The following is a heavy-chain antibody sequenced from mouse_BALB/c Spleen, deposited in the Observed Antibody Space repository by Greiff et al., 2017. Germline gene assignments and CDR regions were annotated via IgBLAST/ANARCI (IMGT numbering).Heavy chain of an antibody. CDR3: TRSLYDGYFHYYALDY. D-gene: IGHD2-3*01. CDR2: IDPYNGGT. J-gene: IGHJ4*01. V-gene: IGHV1S135*01. CDR1: GYAFTSYN. Sequence: EVKLMESGPELVKPGASVKVSCKASGYAFTSYNMYWVKQSHGKSLEWIGYIDPYNGGTSYNQKFKGKATLTVDKSSSTAYMHLNSLTSEDSAVYYCTRSLYDGYFHYYALDYWGQGTSVTVSS.